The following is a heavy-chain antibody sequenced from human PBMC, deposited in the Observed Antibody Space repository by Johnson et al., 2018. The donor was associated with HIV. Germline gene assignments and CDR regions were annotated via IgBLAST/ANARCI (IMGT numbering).Heavy chain of an antibody. CDR3: SKEKNGYHWTFDI. CDR2: ISYDGSNK. D-gene: IGHD5-24*01. V-gene: IGHV3-30*18. CDR1: GFTFSSYG. J-gene: IGHJ3*02. Sequence: QVQLVESGGGVVQPGRSLRLSCAASGFTFSSYGMHWVRQAPGKGLEWVAVISYDGSNKYYADSVKGRSTISRDNSKNTLYLQMNSLRAEDTAVYYCSKEKNGYHWTFDIWGRGTMVTVSS.